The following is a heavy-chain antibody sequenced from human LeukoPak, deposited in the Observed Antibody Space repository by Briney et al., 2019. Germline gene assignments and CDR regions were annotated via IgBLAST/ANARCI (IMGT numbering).Heavy chain of an antibody. CDR3: AKLFESGTYNNFFHY. Sequence: GGSLRLSCAASGFTFSSYGMSWVRQPSGKGLEWDSAMTATSSSTHDADSVQGRFTISRDNSKNTLYLQMNSLRPEDTAIYYCAKLFESGTYNNFFHYWGQGTLVTAFS. D-gene: IGHD3-10*01. J-gene: IGHJ4*02. V-gene: IGHV3-23*01. CDR2: MTATSSST. CDR1: GFTFSSYG.